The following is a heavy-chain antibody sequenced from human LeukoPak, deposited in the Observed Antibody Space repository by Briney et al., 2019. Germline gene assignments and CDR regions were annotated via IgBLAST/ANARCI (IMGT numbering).Heavy chain of an antibody. Sequence: SETLSLTCAVYVGSFSGYFWSWIRQPPGKGLEWIGEINHSGSTNYNPSLKSRVTISVDTSKNQFSLKLSSVTAADTAVYCCATLIAVAGTFDYWGQGTLVTVSS. CDR3: ATLIAVAGTFDY. CDR1: VGSFSGYF. D-gene: IGHD6-19*01. V-gene: IGHV4-34*01. CDR2: INHSGST. J-gene: IGHJ4*02.